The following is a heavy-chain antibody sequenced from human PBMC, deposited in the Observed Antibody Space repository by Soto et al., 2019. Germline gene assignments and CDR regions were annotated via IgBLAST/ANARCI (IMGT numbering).Heavy chain of an antibody. CDR2: IYWDDDK. D-gene: IGHD2-21*01. V-gene: IGHV2-5*02. J-gene: IGHJ4*02. CDR1: AFSLSTSGVG. Sequence: QITLKESGPTLVKPTQTLTLTCTFSAFSLSTSGVGVGWIRQPPGKALEWLTFIYWDDDKRYSPSLQSRLTITKDTSKNQVVLTMTKMDPVDTATYYCARLVAAGITYYFDSWGQGTLVTVSS. CDR3: ARLVAAGITYYFDS.